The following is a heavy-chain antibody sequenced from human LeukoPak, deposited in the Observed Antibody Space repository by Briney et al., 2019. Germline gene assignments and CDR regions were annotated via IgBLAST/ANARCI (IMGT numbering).Heavy chain of an antibody. CDR2: IYYSGTT. D-gene: IGHD3-10*01. Sequence: SETLSLTCTVSGGSISTSSYYWGWIRQPPGKGLEWIAYIYYSGTTYYNPSLKSRVTMSVDTSKNQFSLKLSSVTAADTAVYYCAGCITEGWFDPWGQGTLVTVSS. J-gene: IGHJ5*02. V-gene: IGHV4-39*07. CDR1: GGSISTSSYY. CDR3: AGCITEGWFDP.